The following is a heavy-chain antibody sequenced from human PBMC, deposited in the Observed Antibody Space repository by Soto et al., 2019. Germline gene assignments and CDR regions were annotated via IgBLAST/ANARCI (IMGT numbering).Heavy chain of an antibody. CDR2: IYYNGNT. CDR1: GASISSDDYY. CDR3: ASPKPQMAKLDY. V-gene: IGHV4-30-4*01. Sequence: SETLSLTCTVSGASISSDDYYWSWIRQPPGGGLEWIGYIYYNGNTYYNPALQSRVTISADASKSQFSLKLSSVTAADTAVYYCASPKPQMAKLDYWRQGTLVT. J-gene: IGHJ4*02.